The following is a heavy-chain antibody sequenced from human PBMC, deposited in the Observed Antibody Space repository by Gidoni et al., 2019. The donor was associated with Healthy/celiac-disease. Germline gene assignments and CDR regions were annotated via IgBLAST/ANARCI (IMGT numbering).Heavy chain of an antibody. Sequence: EVQLVESGGGLVKPGGSLRLSCAASGFTFSSYSMNWVRQAPGKGLELVSSISSSSSYIYYADSVKGRFTISRDNAKNSLYLQMNSLRAEDTAVYYCARTHYYDSSGYDDWGQGTLVTVSS. J-gene: IGHJ4*02. CDR1: GFTFSSYS. CDR3: ARTHYYDSSGYDD. D-gene: IGHD3-22*01. V-gene: IGHV3-21*01. CDR2: ISSSSSYI.